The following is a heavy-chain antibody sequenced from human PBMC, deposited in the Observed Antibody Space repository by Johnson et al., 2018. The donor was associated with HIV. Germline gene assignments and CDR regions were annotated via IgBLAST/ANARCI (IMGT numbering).Heavy chain of an antibody. D-gene: IGHD3-9*01. V-gene: IGHV3-20*04. Sequence: VQLVESGGGVVRPGGSLRLSCTASGFTFDDDGMSWVRQVPGKGLEWVSGINWNGRSTGYADSVKGRFTISRDNAKNSLYLQMNSLRAEDTAVYYCARQKRYWRNAVDIWGQGTIVTVSS. CDR1: GFTFDDDG. J-gene: IGHJ3*02. CDR3: ARQKRYWRNAVDI. CDR2: INWNGRST.